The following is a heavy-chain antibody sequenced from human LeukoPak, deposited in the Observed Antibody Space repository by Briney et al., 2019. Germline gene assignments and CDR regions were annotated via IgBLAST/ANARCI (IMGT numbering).Heavy chain of an antibody. CDR2: ISANNGNT. J-gene: IGHJ4*02. CDR1: GYTFINYG. V-gene: IGHV1-18*01. CDR3: ARDGYFDY. Sequence: ASVKVSCKASGYTFINYGIAWVRQAPGQGLEWMGWISANNGNTNYAQKLQGRVTMTTDTSSSTAYMELRSLRSDDTAVYYCARDGYFDYWGQGTLLTVSS.